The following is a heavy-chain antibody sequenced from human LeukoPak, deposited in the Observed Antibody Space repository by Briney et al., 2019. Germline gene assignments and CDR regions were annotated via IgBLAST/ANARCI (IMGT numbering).Heavy chain of an antibody. J-gene: IGHJ4*02. CDR3: AKNIGGLDY. CDR1: GFTFSSYG. CDR2: ISGSDGST. V-gene: IGHV3-23*01. D-gene: IGHD3-10*01. Sequence: GGTLRLSCAASGFTFSSYGMSWVRQAPGKGLEWVSAISGSDGSTYYADSVKGRFTISRDNSKNTLYLQMNSLRAEDTAVYYCAKNIGGLDYWGQGTLVTVSS.